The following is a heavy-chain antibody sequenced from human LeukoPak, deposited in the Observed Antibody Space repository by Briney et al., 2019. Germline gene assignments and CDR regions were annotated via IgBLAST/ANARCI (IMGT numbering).Heavy chain of an antibody. CDR3: ARGQGGYSSSWPYYFDY. CDR2: INHSGST. Sequence: SETLSLTCAVYGGSFSGYYWSWIRQPPGKGLEWIGEINHSGSTNYNPSLKSRVTISVDTSKNQFSLKLSSVTAADTAVYYCARGQGGYSSSWPYYFDYWGQGTLVTVSS. CDR1: GGSFSGYY. V-gene: IGHV4-34*01. J-gene: IGHJ4*02. D-gene: IGHD6-13*01.